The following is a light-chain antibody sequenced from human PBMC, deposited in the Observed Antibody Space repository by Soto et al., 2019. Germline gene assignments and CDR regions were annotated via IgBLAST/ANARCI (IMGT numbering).Light chain of an antibody. CDR2: LGS. J-gene: IGKJ5*01. V-gene: IGKV2-28*01. Sequence: IVMTQSPLSLPVTPGEPASISCRSSQSLLHSNGHNYLDWYVQKPGQSPQLLIYLGSNRASGVPDRFSGSGSGTDFTLKIRRVEAEDVGVYYCMQALQKITFGQGTRLDIX. CDR3: MQALQKIT. CDR1: QSLLHSNGHNY.